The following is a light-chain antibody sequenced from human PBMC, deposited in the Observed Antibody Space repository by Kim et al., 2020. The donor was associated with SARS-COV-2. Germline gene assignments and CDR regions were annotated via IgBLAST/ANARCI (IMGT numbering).Light chain of an antibody. CDR3: NSRDISGNLYV. J-gene: IGLJ1*01. CDR2: GQN. Sequence: SSELTQDPAVSVALGQTVRITCQGDSLRIHFASWYQQRPGQAPILVMYGQNIRPSGIPDRFSGSSSGNTASLTITGAQAEDEADYYCNSRDISGNLYVFATGTKVTVL. CDR1: SLRIHF. V-gene: IGLV3-19*01.